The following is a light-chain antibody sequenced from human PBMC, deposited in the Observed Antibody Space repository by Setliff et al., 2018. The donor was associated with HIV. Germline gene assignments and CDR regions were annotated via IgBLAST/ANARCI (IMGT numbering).Light chain of an antibody. V-gene: IGLV3-21*04. CDR3: QVWDSSSDHVV. J-gene: IGLJ2*01. CDR2: YDS. CDR1: NIGSKS. Sequence: SYELTQPPSVSVAPGKTARITCGGNNIGSKSVHWYQQKPGQAPVLVIYYDSDRPSGIPERFSASNSGNTATLTISRVEAGDEADYYCQVWDSSSDHVVFGGGTK.